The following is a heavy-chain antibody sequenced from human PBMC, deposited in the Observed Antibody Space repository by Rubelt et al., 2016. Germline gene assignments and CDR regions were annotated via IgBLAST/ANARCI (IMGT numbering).Heavy chain of an antibody. D-gene: IGHD2-2*01. CDR3: ARHEYGSETSCYDI. CDR1: GGSLSGYY. J-gene: IGHJ4*02. CDR2: INHRGST. Sequence: QVQLQQWGAGLLKPSETLSLTCAVHGGSLSGYYWAWIRQAPGKGLEWIGEINHRGSTTYNPSLKSRVTISIDTSRNQFSLKRTSGTAADTAVYYCARHEYGSETSCYDIWGQGSLVTVSS. V-gene: IGHV4-34*01.